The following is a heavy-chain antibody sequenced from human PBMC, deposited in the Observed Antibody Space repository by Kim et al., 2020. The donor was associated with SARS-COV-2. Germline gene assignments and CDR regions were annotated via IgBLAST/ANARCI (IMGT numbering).Heavy chain of an antibody. Sequence: GESLKISCTGSGYTFTSYWIGWVRQMPGKGLEWVALMYPGDSDIRYGPSFKGRVTISADKSINTAYLQWSSLKASDTATYYCVRRPDYYDSSGFDYWGQGDLVTVSS. D-gene: IGHD3-22*01. J-gene: IGHJ4*02. CDR2: MYPGDSDI. CDR3: VRRPDYYDSSGFDY. CDR1: GYTFTSYW. V-gene: IGHV5-51*01.